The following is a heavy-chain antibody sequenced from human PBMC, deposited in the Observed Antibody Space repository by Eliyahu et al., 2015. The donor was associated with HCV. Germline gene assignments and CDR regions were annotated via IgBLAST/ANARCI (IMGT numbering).Heavy chain of an antibody. V-gene: IGHV3-15*01. J-gene: IGHJ6*03. CDR3: TTGAPGGFDYYLDV. D-gene: IGHD3-10*01. Sequence: EVQLVESGGGLVKPGGSLXLSCXXSGFXFRXAWMRWVXQALGKGLEWIGRIKSKTDGGTTDYAAPVKGRFTISRDDSKSTLYLQMNSLKTEDTAVYYCTTGAPGGFDYYLDVWGQGTTVTVSS. CDR1: GFXFRXAW. CDR2: IKSKTDGGTT.